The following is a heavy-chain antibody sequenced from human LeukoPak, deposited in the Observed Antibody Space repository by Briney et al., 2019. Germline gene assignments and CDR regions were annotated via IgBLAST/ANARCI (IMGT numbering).Heavy chain of an antibody. D-gene: IGHD4-17*01. CDR2: ISYIGST. Sequence: SETLSLTCAVSAASFNSHYWTWIRQSPGKGLEWIGYISYIGSTNYNPSLKSRVTISIDTSRNQFSLRLRSVTAADTAVYYCARDLVTVTKGFDIWGQGTMVSVSS. CDR3: ARDLVTVTKGFDI. V-gene: IGHV4-59*11. CDR1: AASFNSHY. J-gene: IGHJ3*02.